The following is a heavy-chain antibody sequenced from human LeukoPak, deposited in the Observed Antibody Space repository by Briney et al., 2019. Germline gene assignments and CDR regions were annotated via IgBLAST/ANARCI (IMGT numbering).Heavy chain of an antibody. CDR1: GGSISSSSYY. CDR3: ARVDRYYDILTGYPSPDRACWFDP. J-gene: IGHJ5*02. V-gene: IGHV4-39*07. Sequence: SETLSLTCTVSGGSISSSSYYWGWIRQPPGKGLEWIGSIYYSGSTYYNPSLKSRVTISVDTSKNQFSLKLSSVTAADTAVYYCARVDRYYDILTGYPSPDRACWFDPWGQGTLVTVSS. CDR2: IYYSGST. D-gene: IGHD3-9*01.